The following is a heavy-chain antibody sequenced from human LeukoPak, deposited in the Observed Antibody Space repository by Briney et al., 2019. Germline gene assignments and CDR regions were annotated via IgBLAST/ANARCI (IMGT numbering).Heavy chain of an antibody. CDR3: ARGRDGYNG. J-gene: IGHJ4*02. Sequence: GRSLRLSCAASGFTFSSYGMHWVRQAPGKGLEWVAVISYDGSNKYYADSVKGRFTISRDNSKNTLYLQMNSLRAEDTAVYYCARGRDGYNGWGQGTLVTVSS. CDR1: GFTFSSYG. D-gene: IGHD5-24*01. V-gene: IGHV3-30*03. CDR2: ISYDGSNK.